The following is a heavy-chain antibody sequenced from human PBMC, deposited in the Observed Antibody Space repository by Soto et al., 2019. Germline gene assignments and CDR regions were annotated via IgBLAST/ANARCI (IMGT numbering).Heavy chain of an antibody. J-gene: IGHJ6*02. Sequence: GGSLRLSCVGSGFTFSTYSINWVRQAPGKGLERVSSISSRSDIYYADSVKGRFTISRDNAKNSVSLQMDSRRAEDTAVYYCAREYTAWPLAYGLDVWGQGTTVTVSS. D-gene: IGHD2-2*02. CDR1: GFTFSTYS. V-gene: IGHV3-21*01. CDR2: ISSRSDI. CDR3: AREYTAWPLAYGLDV.